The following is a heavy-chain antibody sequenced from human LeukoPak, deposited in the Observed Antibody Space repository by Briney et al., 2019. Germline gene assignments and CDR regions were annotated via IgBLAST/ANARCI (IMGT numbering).Heavy chain of an antibody. CDR1: RGSISGPICSYY. D-gene: IGHD5-12*01. V-gene: IGHV4-4*09. CDR2: ISSSGSV. Sequence: SETLSLTCTVSRGSISGPICSYYWSWLRQPPGKGLEWIGYISSSGSVNDNPSLRSRVTISVDTSKNQFFLNLSSVSAADTAVYYCARIPLGYSGAYYFDYWGQGTLVTVSP. CDR3: ARIPLGYSGAYYFDY. J-gene: IGHJ4*02.